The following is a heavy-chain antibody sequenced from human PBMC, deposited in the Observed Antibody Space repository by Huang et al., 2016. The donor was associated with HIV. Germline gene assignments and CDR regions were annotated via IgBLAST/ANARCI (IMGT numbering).Heavy chain of an antibody. Sequence: EVHLVESGGGLVQPGRSLRLSCGASGFTFDDFSMHWVRQRPGKGLEYVSGITVDRDRVFYAASVKGRFTISRDNAKNSLYLQMNSLRVEDTALYYCAHLPEPSSPWTDYWGQGTLVTVSS. J-gene: IGHJ4*02. CDR1: GFTFDDFS. V-gene: IGHV3-9*01. CDR3: AHLPEPSSPWTDY. D-gene: IGHD1-1*01. CDR2: ITVDRDRV.